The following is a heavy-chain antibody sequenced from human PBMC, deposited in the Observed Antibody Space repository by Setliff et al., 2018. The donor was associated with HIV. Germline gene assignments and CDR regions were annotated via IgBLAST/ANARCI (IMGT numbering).Heavy chain of an antibody. Sequence: ASVKVSCKASGYTFASYGISWVRQAPGQGLEWMGWISVYSGNTNYAQNLQGRVTMTTDTSTNTAYMELRSLRSEDTAVYYCAREPPRRRGTVTEDYWGQGTLVTVSS. CDR2: ISVYSGNT. D-gene: IGHD4-17*01. CDR3: AREPPRRRGTVTEDY. V-gene: IGHV1-18*01. J-gene: IGHJ4*02. CDR1: GYTFASYG.